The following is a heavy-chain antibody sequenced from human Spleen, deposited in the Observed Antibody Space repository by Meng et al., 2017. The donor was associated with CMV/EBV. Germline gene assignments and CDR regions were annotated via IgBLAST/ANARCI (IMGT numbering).Heavy chain of an antibody. CDR2: INTDGSFT. J-gene: IGHJ4*02. CDR1: GFTFSNYW. V-gene: IGHV3-74*03. Sequence: EVQLVESGGGLVQPGGSLRLSCADSGFTFSNYWMHWVRQVPGEGLVWVSRINTDGSFTSYADPVKGRFTISRDNAKNTLYLQMNSLRVDDSAVYYCGRDLTGERDQWGQGTLVTVSS. D-gene: IGHD7-27*01. CDR3: GRDLTGERDQ.